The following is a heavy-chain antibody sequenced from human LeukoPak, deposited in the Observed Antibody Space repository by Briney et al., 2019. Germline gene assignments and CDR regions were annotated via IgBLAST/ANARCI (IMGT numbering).Heavy chain of an antibody. CDR2: ITRVSTYT. CDR1: GFTFSDFA. CDR3: TRDRNDYGDPDAFDI. V-gene: IGHV3-21*01. Sequence: SGGSLKLSCAASGFTFSDFAMNWVRQAPGKGLEWVSSITRVSTYTYYSESVQGRFTISRDNHTDLLYLQLNSLRGDDSGIYYCTRDRNDYGDPDAFDIWGQGTVVTVSS. J-gene: IGHJ3*02. D-gene: IGHD4-17*01.